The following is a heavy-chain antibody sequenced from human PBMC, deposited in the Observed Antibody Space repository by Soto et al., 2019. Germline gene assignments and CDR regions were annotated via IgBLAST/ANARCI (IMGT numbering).Heavy chain of an antibody. Sequence: PSETLSLTCAVYGGSFSGYYWSWIRQPPGKGLEWIGEINHSGSTNYNPSLKKRVNISVNKSKNQFSLKLSSVTAADTAVYYCARGVPGIAASGTGGYYYYYGMDVWGQGTTVTVSS. CDR1: GGSFSGYY. D-gene: IGHD6-13*01. CDR3: ARGVPGIAASGTGGYYYYYGMDV. J-gene: IGHJ6*02. V-gene: IGHV4-34*01. CDR2: INHSGST.